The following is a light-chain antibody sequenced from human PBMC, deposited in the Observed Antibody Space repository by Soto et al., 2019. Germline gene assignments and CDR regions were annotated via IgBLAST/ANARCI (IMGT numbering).Light chain of an antibody. V-gene: IGKV3-11*01. J-gene: IGKJ2*02. Sequence: EIVLTQSPATLSLSPGERATLSCRARQSVSSYLAWYQQKPGQAPRLLIYDASNRATGIPARFSGSGSGTDFTLTISSLEPEDFAVYYCQQRSNWPPGWTFGQGTKLDIK. CDR2: DAS. CDR1: QSVSSY. CDR3: QQRSNWPPGWT.